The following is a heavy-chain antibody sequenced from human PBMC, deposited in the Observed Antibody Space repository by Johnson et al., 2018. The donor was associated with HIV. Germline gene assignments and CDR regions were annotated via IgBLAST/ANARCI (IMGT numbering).Heavy chain of an antibody. D-gene: IGHD6-13*01. CDR1: GFTFSSYG. CDR3: ASSFYQQLRAFDI. V-gene: IGHV3-NL1*01. CDR2: IYSGGST. Sequence: QEQLVESGGGVVQPGRSLRLSCAASGFTFSSYGMHWVRQAPGKGLEWVAVIYSGGSTYYADSVKGRFTISRDNSKNTLYLQMNSLRAEDTAVYYCASSFYQQLRAFDIWGQGTMVTVSS. J-gene: IGHJ3*02.